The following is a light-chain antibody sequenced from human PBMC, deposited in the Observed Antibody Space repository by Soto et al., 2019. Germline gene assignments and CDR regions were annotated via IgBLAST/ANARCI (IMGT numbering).Light chain of an antibody. J-gene: IGKJ1*01. Sequence: EIVMTQSPATLSVSPGEGATLSCRASQSVSSNLTWYQQKPGQAPRLLIYGASTRATGVPARCSGSGSGTEFTLTISSLQSEEFAVYYCQQYNDWWTFGQGTKVEIK. CDR3: QQYNDWWT. CDR1: QSVSSN. CDR2: GAS. V-gene: IGKV3-15*01.